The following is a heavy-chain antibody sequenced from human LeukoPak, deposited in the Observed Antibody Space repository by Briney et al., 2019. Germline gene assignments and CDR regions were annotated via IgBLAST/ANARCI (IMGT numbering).Heavy chain of an antibody. J-gene: IGHJ4*02. Sequence: PSETLSLTCAVYGGSFSGYYWSWIRQPPGKGLEWIGEINHSGSTNYNPSLKSRVTISVDTSKNQFSLKLSSVTAADTAVYYCARALPTAMTDYWGQGTLVTVSS. V-gene: IGHV4-34*01. CDR3: ARALPTAMTDY. CDR1: GGSFSGYY. CDR2: INHSGST. D-gene: IGHD5-18*01.